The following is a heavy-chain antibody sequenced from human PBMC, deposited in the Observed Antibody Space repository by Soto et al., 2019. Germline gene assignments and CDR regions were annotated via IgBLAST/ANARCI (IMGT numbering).Heavy chain of an antibody. D-gene: IGHD3-22*01. CDR1: GGTFSSYA. CDR3: ARANGQRDYYDRSQDAFDI. Sequence: QVQLVQSGAEVKKPGSSVKVSCKASGGTFSSYAISWVRQAPGQGLEWMGGIIPIFSTPNYAQKFQGGVKISADEATITADEALSRPKTEVTSVNYDARANGQRDYYDRSQDAFDIWGQGTMVTVSS. V-gene: IGHV1-69*01. J-gene: IGHJ3*02. CDR2: IIPIFSTP.